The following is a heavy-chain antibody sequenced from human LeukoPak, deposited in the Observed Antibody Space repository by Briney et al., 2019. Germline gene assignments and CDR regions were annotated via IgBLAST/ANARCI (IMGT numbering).Heavy chain of an antibody. CDR2: IYTSGRS. CDR1: GGSISSGSYF. V-gene: IGHV4-61*02. J-gene: IGHJ4*02. D-gene: IGHD3-16*01. CDR3: ARDLGSFSAT. Sequence: PSETLSLTCTVSGGSISSGSYFWSWTRQPAGKGLEWIGRIYTSGRSSYNPSLKSRVTISIDTSKNQFSLNLSSVTAADTAVYYCARDLGSFSATWGQGTLVTVSS.